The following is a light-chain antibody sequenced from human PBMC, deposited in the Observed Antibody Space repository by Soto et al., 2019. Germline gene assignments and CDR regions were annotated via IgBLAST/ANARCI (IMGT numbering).Light chain of an antibody. CDR1: QGISSY. V-gene: IGKV1-9*01. CDR3: KQLNSYPFT. CDR2: AAS. J-gene: IGKJ3*01. Sequence: DIQLTQSPSFLSASVGDRVTITCRASQGISSYLAWYQQKPGKAPKLLIYAASTLQSGVQSRFSGSGSGTEFNPTISSLQPKDFETYNCKQLNSYPFTFGPGTKVDIK.